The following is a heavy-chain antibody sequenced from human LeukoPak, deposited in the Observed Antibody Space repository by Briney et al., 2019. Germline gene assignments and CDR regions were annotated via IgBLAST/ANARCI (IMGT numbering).Heavy chain of an antibody. V-gene: IGHV1-69*02. CDR2: IIPILGIA. CDR1: GGTFTSYT. Sequence: ASVKVSCKASGGTFTSYTISWVRHAPGQGLELMGRIIPILGIANYAQEFQGRVTITADKSTSTAYMELSSLRSEDTAVFYCARGHQPPYYGMDVWGQGTTVTVSS. J-gene: IGHJ6*02. CDR3: ARGHQPPYYGMDV.